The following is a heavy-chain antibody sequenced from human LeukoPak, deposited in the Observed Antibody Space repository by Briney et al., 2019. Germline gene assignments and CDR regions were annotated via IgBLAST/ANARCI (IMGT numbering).Heavy chain of an antibody. V-gene: IGHV3-66*02. CDR3: ATRYCSSTSCYRGAFDI. CDR2: IYSGGDT. Sequence: GGSPRLSCAASGFTVSGNYMSWVRQAPGKGLEWVSLIYSGGDTYYADSVKGRFTISRDNSKNTLYLQMDSLRAEDTAVYYCATRYCSSTSCYRGAFDIWGQGTMVTVSS. D-gene: IGHD2-2*01. J-gene: IGHJ3*02. CDR1: GFTVSGNY.